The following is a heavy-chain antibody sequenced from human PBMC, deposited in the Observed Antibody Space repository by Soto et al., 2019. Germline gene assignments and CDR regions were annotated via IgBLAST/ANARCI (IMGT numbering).Heavy chain of an antibody. Sequence: SETLSLTCTVSGGSISSYYWSWIRQPPGKGLEWIGYIYYSGSTNYNPSLKSRVTISVDTSKNQFSLKLSSVTAADTAVYYCGRGGGAYDILTGYYSAPFDYWGQGTLVTVS. CDR2: IYYSGST. D-gene: IGHD3-9*01. CDR3: GRGGGAYDILTGYYSAPFDY. CDR1: GGSISSYY. J-gene: IGHJ4*02. V-gene: IGHV4-59*01.